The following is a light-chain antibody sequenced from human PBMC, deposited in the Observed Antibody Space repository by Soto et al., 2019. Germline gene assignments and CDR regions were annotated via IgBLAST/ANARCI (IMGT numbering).Light chain of an antibody. Sequence: EIVMTQSPATLSVSPGERATLSCRASQSVATNLAWYQQKPGQPPSLLIYRASSSATGIPDRFSGSWSWTDFTLTISRLEPEDYALYYCQQYGSTAPITFGQGTRLEIK. CDR1: QSVATN. J-gene: IGKJ5*01. CDR2: RAS. V-gene: IGKV3-20*01. CDR3: QQYGSTAPIT.